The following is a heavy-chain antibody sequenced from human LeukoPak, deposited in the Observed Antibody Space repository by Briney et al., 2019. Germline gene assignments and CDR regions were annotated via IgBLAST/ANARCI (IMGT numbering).Heavy chain of an antibody. CDR3: ARGPGDY. J-gene: IGHJ4*01. CDR2: IKEDGSKI. CDR1: GFTFSAYW. V-gene: IGHV3-7*04. D-gene: IGHD3-10*01. Sequence: GGSLRLSCAASGFTFSAYWMSGVRQAPGRGLEWGALIKEDGSKIYYMDSVKGRVTISRDDAKNSLWLQMYILRAEDTATYYCARGPGDYWGQGTLVTVSS.